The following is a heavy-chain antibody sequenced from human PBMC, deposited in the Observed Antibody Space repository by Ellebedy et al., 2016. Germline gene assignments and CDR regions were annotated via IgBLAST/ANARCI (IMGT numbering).Heavy chain of an antibody. CDR1: GFTFSNYW. J-gene: IGHJ4*02. Sequence: GGSLRLXXVGSGFTFSNYWMSWVRQAPGKGLEWVATLKQDGSEKYYVDSVKGRFTISRDNAKNSLFLHMNSLRAEDTAVYYCARPVRGWIDGDYWGQGTLVTVSS. CDR3: ARPVRGWIDGDY. D-gene: IGHD6-19*01. CDR2: LKQDGSEK. V-gene: IGHV3-7*01.